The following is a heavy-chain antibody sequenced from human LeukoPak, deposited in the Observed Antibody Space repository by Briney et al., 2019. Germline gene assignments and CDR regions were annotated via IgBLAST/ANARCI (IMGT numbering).Heavy chain of an antibody. Sequence: GGSLRLSCAASGFTVSSNYMSWVRQAPGKGLEWVSVIYSGGSTYYADSVKGRFTISRDNSKNTLYLQMNSLRAEDTAVYYCARVTRGGRFDYWGQGTLVTVSS. D-gene: IGHD3-10*01. CDR2: IYSGGST. CDR3: ARVTRGGRFDY. V-gene: IGHV3-53*01. J-gene: IGHJ4*02. CDR1: GFTVSSNY.